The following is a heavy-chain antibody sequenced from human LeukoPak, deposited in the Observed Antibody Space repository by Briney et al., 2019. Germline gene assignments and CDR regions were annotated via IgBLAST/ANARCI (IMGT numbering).Heavy chain of an antibody. CDR2: INPNSGGT. J-gene: IGHJ4*02. Sequence: ASVKVSCKASGYTFTGYYMHWVRQAPGQGLEWMGRINPNSGGTNYAQKFQGRVTMTRDTSISTAYMELSRLRSDDTAAYYCARVNYVEMATITFGYWGQGTLVTVSS. CDR1: GYTFTGYY. D-gene: IGHD5-24*01. CDR3: ARVNYVEMATITFGY. V-gene: IGHV1-2*06.